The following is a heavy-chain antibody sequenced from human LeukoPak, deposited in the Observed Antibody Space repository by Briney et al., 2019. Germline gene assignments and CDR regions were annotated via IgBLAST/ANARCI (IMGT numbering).Heavy chain of an antibody. Sequence: GGSLRLSCAASGFTVSSNYMSWVRQAPGKGLEWVSVIYSGGSTYYADSVKGRFTISRDNSKNTLYLQMNSLRAEDTAVYYCATSYSYGPFDYWGQGTLVTVSS. CDR1: GFTVSSNY. CDR3: ATSYSYGPFDY. D-gene: IGHD5-18*01. CDR2: IYSGGST. V-gene: IGHV3-53*01. J-gene: IGHJ4*02.